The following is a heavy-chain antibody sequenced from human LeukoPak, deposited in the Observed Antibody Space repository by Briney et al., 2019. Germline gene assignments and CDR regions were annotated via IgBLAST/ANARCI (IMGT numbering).Heavy chain of an antibody. CDR1: GFTFSSYW. J-gene: IGHJ5*02. CDR3: AKGGYCSGGSCYRGDWFDP. CDR2: IRYDGSNK. Sequence: GGSLRLSCAASGFTFSSYWMHWVRQAPGKGLEWVAFIRYDGSNKYYADSVKGRFTISRDNSKNTLYLQMNSLRAEDTAVYYCAKGGYCSGGSCYRGDWFDPWGQGTLVTVAS. D-gene: IGHD2-15*01. V-gene: IGHV3-30*02.